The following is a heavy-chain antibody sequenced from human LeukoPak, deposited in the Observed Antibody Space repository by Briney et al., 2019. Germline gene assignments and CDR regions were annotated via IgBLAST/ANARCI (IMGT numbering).Heavy chain of an antibody. Sequence: PSETLSLTCTVSGGSISSSSYYWGWIRQPPGKGLEWIGSIYYSGSTNYNPSLKSRVTISVDTSKNQFSLKLSSVTAADTAVYYCARQLTGDLDYWGQGTLVTVSS. V-gene: IGHV4-39*01. CDR2: IYYSGST. CDR1: GGSISSSSYY. J-gene: IGHJ4*02. CDR3: ARQLTGDLDY. D-gene: IGHD7-27*01.